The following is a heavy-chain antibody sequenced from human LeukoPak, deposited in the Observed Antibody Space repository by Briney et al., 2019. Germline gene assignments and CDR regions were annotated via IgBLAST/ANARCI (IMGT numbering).Heavy chain of an antibody. D-gene: IGHD3-22*01. CDR1: GGSISSGDYY. Sequence: SETLSLTCTVSGGSISSGDYYWSWIRQPPGKGLEWIGYIYHSGSTHFNPSLKNRVTISVDTSKNQFSLKLSSVTAADTAVYFCARGPDSSGYYYFDYWGQGTLVTVSS. J-gene: IGHJ4*02. CDR3: ARGPDSSGYYYFDY. V-gene: IGHV4-30-4*01. CDR2: IYHSGST.